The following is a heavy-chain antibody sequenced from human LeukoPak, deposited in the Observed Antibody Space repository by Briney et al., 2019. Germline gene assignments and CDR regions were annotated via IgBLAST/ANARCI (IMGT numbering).Heavy chain of an antibody. D-gene: IGHD3-16*02. Sequence: GASVKVSCKASGNIITSYGIGGVRQAPGQWLEWMGRSSAYNGNTKYTQKLQGRVTMTTDTSTSTAYMELRSLRSDDTAVYYCARDLMVDLLGELSLYDYWSQGTLVTVSS. J-gene: IGHJ4*02. V-gene: IGHV1-18*01. CDR1: GNIITSYG. CDR2: SSAYNGNT. CDR3: ARDLMVDLLGELSLYDY.